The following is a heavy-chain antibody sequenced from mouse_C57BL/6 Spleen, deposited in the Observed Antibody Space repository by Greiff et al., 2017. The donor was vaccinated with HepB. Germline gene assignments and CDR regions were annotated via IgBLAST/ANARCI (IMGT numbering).Heavy chain of an antibody. V-gene: IGHV5-6*01. CDR2: ISSGGSYT. CDR1: GFTFSSYG. D-gene: IGHD1-1*01. Sequence: EVQGVESGGDLVKPGGSLKLSCAASGFTFSSYGMSWVRQTPDKRLEWVATISSGGSYTYYPDSVKGRFTISRDNAKNTLYLQMSSLKSEDTAIYYCARHPYGSSYDYAMDYWGQGTSVTVSS. CDR3: ARHPYGSSYDYAMDY. J-gene: IGHJ4*01.